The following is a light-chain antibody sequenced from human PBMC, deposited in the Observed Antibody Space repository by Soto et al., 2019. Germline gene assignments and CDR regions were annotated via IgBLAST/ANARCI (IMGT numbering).Light chain of an antibody. J-gene: IGKJ3*01. CDR3: MQALPTPFT. V-gene: IGKV2-28*01. CDR1: QSLLHSNGYNS. Sequence: DIVMTQSPLSLPVTPGEPASISCRSSQSLLHSNGYNSLDWYLQKQGQSPQLLIYLVSNRASGVPEEFSGSRSCTDFTLKSSRVEAEDVCVYYCMQALPTPFTVGPATKVDI. CDR2: LVS.